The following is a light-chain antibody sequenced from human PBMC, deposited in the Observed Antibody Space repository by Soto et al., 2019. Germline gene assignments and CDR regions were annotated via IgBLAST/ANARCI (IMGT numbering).Light chain of an antibody. V-gene: IGLV1-44*01. CDR1: SSNIGGNI. J-gene: IGLJ2*01. CDR2: GND. Sequence: QSVLTQPPSASGTPGQRVTISCSGSSSNIGGNIVNWYQQLPGTAPKLLIFGNDQRPSWVPDRSSGSKSGTSASLAISGLQSEDEANYYCAAWDDSLNGVVFGGGTKVTVL. CDR3: AAWDDSLNGVV.